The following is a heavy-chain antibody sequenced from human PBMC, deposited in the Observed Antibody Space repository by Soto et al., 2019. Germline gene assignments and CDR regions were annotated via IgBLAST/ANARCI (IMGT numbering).Heavy chain of an antibody. CDR3: ARGRGMGRCLQSRENYYFDY. J-gene: IGHJ4*02. Sequence: PSETLSLTCTVSGGSISSYYWSWIRQPPGKGLEWIGYIYYSGSTNYNPSLKSRVTISVDTSKNQFSLKLSSVTAADTAVYYCARGRGMGRCLQSRENYYFDYGGQGPLVPFSS. CDR2: IYYSGST. CDR1: GGSISSYY. V-gene: IGHV4-59*01. D-gene: IGHD3-10*01.